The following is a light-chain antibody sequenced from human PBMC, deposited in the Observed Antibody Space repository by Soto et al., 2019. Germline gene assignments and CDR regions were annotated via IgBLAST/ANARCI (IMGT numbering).Light chain of an antibody. CDR2: RVS. CDR3: MQATQFPRT. V-gene: IGKV2-24*01. CDR1: HSLIHSDGNTY. Sequence: DIVMTQTPLSSPVTLGQPASISCTSSHSLIHSDGNTYLSWLQQRPGQPPRLLIYRVSNRHSGVQDRFSGSGAGTDCTLKISRVEAEDVGVYYCMQATQFPRTFGQGTKVEI. J-gene: IGKJ1*01.